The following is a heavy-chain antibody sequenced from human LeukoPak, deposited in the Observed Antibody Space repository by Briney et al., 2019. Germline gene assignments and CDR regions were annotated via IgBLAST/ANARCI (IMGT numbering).Heavy chain of an antibody. CDR1: GGSISSSSYY. J-gene: IGHJ5*02. CDR3: ARGFQPRAGDFDP. CDR2: LYYSGSN. D-gene: IGHD3-10*01. V-gene: IGHV4-39*01. Sequence: SETLSLTCTVSGGSISSSSYYWGWIRQPPGKGLEWIGSLYYSGSNYYNPSLKSRVTISVDTSKNQFSLKLSSVTAADTAVYYCARGFQPRAGDFDPWGQGTLVTVSS.